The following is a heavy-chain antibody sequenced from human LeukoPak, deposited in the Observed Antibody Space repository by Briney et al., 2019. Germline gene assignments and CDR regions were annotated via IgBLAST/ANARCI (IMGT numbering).Heavy chain of an antibody. Sequence: GGSLRLSCAASGFTFSSSAMSWVRQAPGKGLEWVSGISGGGDYTNYIDSVKGRFTISRDDSKNTAYLQMNSLKTEDTAVYYCTRLHYYGSGSQDYWGQGTLVTVSS. J-gene: IGHJ4*02. CDR1: GFTFSSSA. CDR3: TRLHYYGSGSQDY. D-gene: IGHD3-10*01. V-gene: IGHV3-23*01. CDR2: ISGGGDYT.